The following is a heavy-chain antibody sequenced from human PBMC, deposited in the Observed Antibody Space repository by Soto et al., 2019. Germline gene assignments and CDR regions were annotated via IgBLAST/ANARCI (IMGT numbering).Heavy chain of an antibody. V-gene: IGHV4-39*01. J-gene: IGHJ6*02. D-gene: IGHD3-10*01. CDR3: AQISRGVPGYYYYGMDV. Sequence: SETLSLTCTVSGGSISSSSYYWGWIRQPPGKGLEWIGSIYYSGSTYYNPSLKSRVTISVDTSKNQFSLKLSSVTAADTAVYYCAQISRGVPGYYYYGMDVWGQGTTVTVSS. CDR1: GGSISSSSYY. CDR2: IYYSGST.